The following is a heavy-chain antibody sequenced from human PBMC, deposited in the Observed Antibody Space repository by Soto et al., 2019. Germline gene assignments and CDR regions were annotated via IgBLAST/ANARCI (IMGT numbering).Heavy chain of an antibody. CDR2: INSDGSTT. Sequence: EVQLVESGGGLVQPGGSLRLSCAASGFTFSSYWMHWVRQAPGRGLVWVSRINSDGSTTGYVDSVKGRFTIFRDNAKNTLYLQMNSLRAEDTAVYYCARRDQIAYYYGMDVWGQGTTVTVSS. J-gene: IGHJ6*02. CDR1: GFTFSSYW. V-gene: IGHV3-74*01. D-gene: IGHD2-21*01. CDR3: ARRDQIAYYYGMDV.